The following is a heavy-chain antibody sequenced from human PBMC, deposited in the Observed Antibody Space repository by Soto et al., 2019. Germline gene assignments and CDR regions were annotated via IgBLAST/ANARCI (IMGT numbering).Heavy chain of an antibody. J-gene: IGHJ4*01. CDR1: GFMFSYFA. CDR2: IDKSGGTA. Sequence: EVQLLESGGGLVQPGGSLRLSCEASGFMFSYFAMSWFRQAPGKGLEWVSSIDKSGGTAYYADSVKGRFTISRDNSKNTLYLQLNGMRAEDTAVYYCAKLNGMEAWYFDYWGHGTLVTVSS. V-gene: IGHV3-23*01. CDR3: AKLNGMEAWYFDY. D-gene: IGHD1-1*01.